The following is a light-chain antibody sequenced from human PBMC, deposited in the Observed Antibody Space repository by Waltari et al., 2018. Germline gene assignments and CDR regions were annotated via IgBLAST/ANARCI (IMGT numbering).Light chain of an antibody. J-gene: IGKJ5*01. V-gene: IGKV3-11*01. CDR2: DAS. CDR1: QSVGSY. CDR3: HQRSNWPPIT. Sequence: EIVLTQSPATLSLSPGERATLSCRASQSVGSYLAWYQQKPGQAPRLLMYDASKRATGIPARFSGSGSGTDFTLTISLEPEDFAIYYCHQRSNWPPITFGQGTRLETK.